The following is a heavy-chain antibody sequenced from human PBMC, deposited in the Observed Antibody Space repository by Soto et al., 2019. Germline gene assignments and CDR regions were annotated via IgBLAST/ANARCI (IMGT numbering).Heavy chain of an antibody. CDR1: GGSISPYY. J-gene: IGHJ4*02. CDR2: IYYSGST. Sequence: SETLSLTCTVSGGSISPYYWSLIRQTPGKGLEWLADIYYSGSTNYNPSLKSRVTISVDTPKNQCSLKLSSVTAADTAVYYCAGASHYSDSFGYFLDSWGQGTMVTVSS. V-gene: IGHV4-59*01. D-gene: IGHD3-22*01. CDR3: AGASHYSDSFGYFLDS.